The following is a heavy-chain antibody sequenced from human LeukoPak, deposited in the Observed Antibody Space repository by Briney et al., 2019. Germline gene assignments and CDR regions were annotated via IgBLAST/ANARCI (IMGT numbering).Heavy chain of an antibody. J-gene: IGHJ5*02. V-gene: IGHV3-74*01. D-gene: IGHD3-10*01. Sequence: GGSLRLSCAASGFTLSNYWKHWGRHAPGEGLEWVSRIKSDGRITNYADAVKGRFNISRDNAKTTLHLQINSPRAEDTAVYYCVCLGELPRFHLWPQGPLLPVPS. CDR2: IKSDGRIT. CDR1: GFTLSNYW. CDR3: VCLGELPRFHL.